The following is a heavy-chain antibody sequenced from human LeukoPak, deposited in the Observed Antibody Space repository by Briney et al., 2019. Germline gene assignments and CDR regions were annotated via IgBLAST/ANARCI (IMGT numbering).Heavy chain of an antibody. J-gene: IGHJ4*02. V-gene: IGHV1-69*13. Sequence: GASVKVSCKASGGTFSSYAISWVRQAPGQGLEWMGGIIPIFGTANYAQKFQGRVTITADESTSTVYMELSSLRSEDTAVYYCARRQTKGGDGDYWGQGTLVTVSS. CDR2: IIPIFGTA. CDR1: GGTFSSYA. CDR3: ARRQTKGGDGDY. D-gene: IGHD3-16*01.